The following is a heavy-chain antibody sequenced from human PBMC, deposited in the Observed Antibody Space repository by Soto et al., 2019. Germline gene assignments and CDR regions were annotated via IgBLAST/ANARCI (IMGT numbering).Heavy chain of an antibody. V-gene: IGHV3-53*01. CDR1: GFTVSNNY. CDR3: ARDYSSTLSNPFDY. J-gene: IGHJ4*02. Sequence: GGSLRLSCAVSGFTVSNNYMSWVRQAPGKGPEWVAVIYSVGNRYYADSVKGRFSVSRDSAKNTLYLQMDNLRAEDTAVYYCARDYSSTLSNPFDYWGQGTWVTVSS. CDR2: IYSVGNR. D-gene: IGHD2-2*01.